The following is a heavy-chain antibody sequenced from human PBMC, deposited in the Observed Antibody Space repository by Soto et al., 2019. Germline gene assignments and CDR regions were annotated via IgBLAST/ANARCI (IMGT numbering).Heavy chain of an antibody. CDR1: GFTFSSYA. CDR2: ISSKGGIT. J-gene: IGHJ3*02. Sequence: VGSLRLSCSASGFTFSSYAMHWVRQAPGKGLEYVSAISSKGGITYDAEYVKGRFTISRDNSKNTLYLQMSSLRAEDTAVYYCVKGASATTKDAFDIWGQGTMVTVSS. D-gene: IGHD1-26*01. CDR3: VKGASATTKDAFDI. V-gene: IGHV3-64D*06.